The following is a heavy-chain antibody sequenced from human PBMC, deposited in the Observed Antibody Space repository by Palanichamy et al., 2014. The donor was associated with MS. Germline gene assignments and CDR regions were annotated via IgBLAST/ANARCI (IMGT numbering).Heavy chain of an antibody. D-gene: IGHD5-24*01. J-gene: IGHJ5*01. CDR1: GYSISSSYY. CDR3: ARGSRDGYDYGSGWFDS. Sequence: QVQLQESGPGLAKPSETLSLTCSVSGYSISSSYYWGWIRQPPGKGLEWIGSIDHSGNTYYNPSLKSRVILSLDTFKNQFSLKLRSVTAADAAVYYCARGSRDGYDYGSGWFDSWGRGTLVTVSS. V-gene: IGHV4-38-2*02. CDR2: IDHSGNT.